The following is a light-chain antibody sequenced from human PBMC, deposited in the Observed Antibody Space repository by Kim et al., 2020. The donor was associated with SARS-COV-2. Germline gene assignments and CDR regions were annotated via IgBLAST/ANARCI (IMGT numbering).Light chain of an antibody. Sequence: VSPGQTARRTCSGDKLGDKYACWYQQKPGHSPVLVIYQDSKRPSGIPERFSGSNSGNTATLTISGTQAMDEADYYCQAWDSSTVVFGGGTQLTVL. V-gene: IGLV3-1*01. CDR3: QAWDSSTVV. CDR1: KLGDKY. CDR2: QDS. J-gene: IGLJ2*01.